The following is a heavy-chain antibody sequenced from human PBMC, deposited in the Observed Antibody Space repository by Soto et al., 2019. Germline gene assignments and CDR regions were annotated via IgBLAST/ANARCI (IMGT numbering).Heavy chain of an antibody. D-gene: IGHD1-26*01. CDR2: VDDRGST. CDR1: GGSIGTYF. CDR3: ARSYRGCHYGGGKYYYYGMDV. V-gene: IGHV4-59*01. Sequence: QVQLQESGPGLVKPSETLSLTCSVSGGSIGTYFWSWIRQPPGKGLEWIGYVDDRGSTDYTSSLKGRVIISEDTSKNEISLKLTSVAAADTAVYYCARSYRGCHYGGGKYYYYGMDVWGHGTTVIVSS. J-gene: IGHJ6*02.